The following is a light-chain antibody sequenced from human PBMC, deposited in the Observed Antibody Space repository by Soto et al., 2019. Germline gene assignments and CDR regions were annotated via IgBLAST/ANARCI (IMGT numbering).Light chain of an antibody. Sequence: DIQMTQSPSTLSASVGDRVTITCRASQSISSWLAWYQQKPGKAPNLLIYKASSLEGGVPSRFSGSGSGTEFTLTISSLHPDDFATYYCQQYHSYPWTFGQGTKVDIK. CDR1: QSISSW. J-gene: IGKJ1*01. CDR3: QQYHSYPWT. CDR2: KAS. V-gene: IGKV1-5*03.